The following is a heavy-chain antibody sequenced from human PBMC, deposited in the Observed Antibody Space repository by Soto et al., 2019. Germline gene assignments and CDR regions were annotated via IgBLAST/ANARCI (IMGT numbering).Heavy chain of an antibody. J-gene: IGHJ2*01. D-gene: IGHD6-13*01. CDR2: IRSKANSYAT. Sequence: GGSLRLSCAASGVTFSGSAMHWVRQASGKGLEWVGRIRSKANSYATTYAASVKGRFTISRDDSKNTAYLQMNSLKTEDTAVYYCARTIVAAGGRRYFDLWGRGTLVTV. CDR1: GVTFSGSA. V-gene: IGHV3-73*01. CDR3: ARTIVAAGGRRYFDL.